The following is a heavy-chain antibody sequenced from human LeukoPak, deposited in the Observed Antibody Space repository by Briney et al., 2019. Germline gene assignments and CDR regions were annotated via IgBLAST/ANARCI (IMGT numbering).Heavy chain of an antibody. J-gene: IGHJ5*02. CDR3: AKGPYYYDSSFNNWFDP. CDR1: GFTFSSYA. CDR2: ISYDGSNK. Sequence: GGSLRLSCAASGFTFSSYAMHWVRQAPGKGLEWVAVISYDGSNKYYADSVKGRFTISRDNSKNTLYLRMNSLRAEDTAVYYCAKGPYYYDSSFNNWFDPWGQGTLVTVSS. D-gene: IGHD3-22*01. V-gene: IGHV3-30-3*01.